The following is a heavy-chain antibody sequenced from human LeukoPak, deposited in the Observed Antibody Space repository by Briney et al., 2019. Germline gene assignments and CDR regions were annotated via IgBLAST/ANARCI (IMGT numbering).Heavy chain of an antibody. CDR2: INPNSGGT. J-gene: IGHJ4*02. CDR3: ATRVAVAGRGFDY. CDR1: GYTFTGYY. Sequence: EASVKVSCKASGYTFTGYYMHWVRQAPGQGLEWMGWINPNSGGTNYAQKFQGRVTMTEDTSTDTAYMELSSLRSEDTAVYYCATRVAVAGRGFDYWGQGTLVTVS. D-gene: IGHD6-19*01. V-gene: IGHV1-2*02.